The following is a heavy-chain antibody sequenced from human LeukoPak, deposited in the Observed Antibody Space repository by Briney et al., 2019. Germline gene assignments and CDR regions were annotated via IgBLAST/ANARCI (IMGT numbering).Heavy chain of an antibody. V-gene: IGHV3-30*03. CDR1: GFTFSSYG. Sequence: PGGSLRLSCAASGFTFSSYGMHWVRQAPGKGLEWVAVISNDGSNKYYADSVKGRFTISRDNSKNTLHLQMNSLRADDTAVYYCARFSSSRYFDRKDAFDIWGQGTMVTVSS. CDR3: ARFSSSRYFDRKDAFDI. J-gene: IGHJ3*02. CDR2: ISNDGSNK. D-gene: IGHD3-9*01.